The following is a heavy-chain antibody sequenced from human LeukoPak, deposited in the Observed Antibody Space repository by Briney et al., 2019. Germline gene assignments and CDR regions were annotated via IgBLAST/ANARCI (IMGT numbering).Heavy chain of an antibody. Sequence: ASVKVSCKASGYTFTSYGISWVRQAPGQGLEWMGCISAYNGNTNYAQKLQGRVTMTTDTSTSTAYMELRSLRSDDTAVYYCARDRDITMVRDLYFDYWGQGTLVTVSS. CDR3: ARDRDITMVRDLYFDY. V-gene: IGHV1-18*01. D-gene: IGHD3-10*01. CDR2: ISAYNGNT. J-gene: IGHJ4*02. CDR1: GYTFTSYG.